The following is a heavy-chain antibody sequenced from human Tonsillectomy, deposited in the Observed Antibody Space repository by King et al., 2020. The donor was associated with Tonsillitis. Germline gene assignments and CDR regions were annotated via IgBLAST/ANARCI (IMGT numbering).Heavy chain of an antibody. CDR3: ARDWGFGELFLSYFDY. J-gene: IGHJ4*02. CDR1: GFTFSSYG. CDR2: IWYDGSNK. V-gene: IGHV3-33*08. Sequence: VQLVESGGGVVQPGRSLRLSCAASGFTFSSYGMHWVRQAPGKGLEWVAVIWYDGSNKYYADSVKGRFTISRDNSKNTLYLQMNSLRAEDTAVYYCARDWGFGELFLSYFDYWGQGTLVTVSS. D-gene: IGHD3-10*01.